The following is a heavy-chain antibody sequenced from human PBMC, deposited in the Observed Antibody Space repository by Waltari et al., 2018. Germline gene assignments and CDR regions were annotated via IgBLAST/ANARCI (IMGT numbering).Heavy chain of an antibody. CDR3: ASGQDGTSFVLSF. V-gene: IGHV3-48*01. J-gene: IGHJ3*01. Sequence: EVLLVESGGGLIQPGGSLRLSCAVSGLTFSIYSMNWVRQTPAKGLEWVSYMSSTSSSMYDADSVKGRFIISRDNAKKSVYLQMNRLRVDDSAVYYCASGQDGTSFVLSFWGQGTKVTVSS. D-gene: IGHD3-16*01. CDR2: MSSTSSSM. CDR1: GLTFSIYS.